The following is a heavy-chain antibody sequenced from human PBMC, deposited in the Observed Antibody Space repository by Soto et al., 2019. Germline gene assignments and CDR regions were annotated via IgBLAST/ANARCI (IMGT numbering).Heavy chain of an antibody. J-gene: IGHJ4*02. CDR1: GFTFSSYA. Sequence: QVQLVESGGGVVQPGRSLRLSCAASGFTFSSYAMHWVRQAPGKGLEWVAVISYDGSNKYYADSVKGRFNISRDNSKNTLYLQMNSLSAEDTAVYYCAREGELEPPPPTGKSDNDFDYWGQRTLVTVSS. V-gene: IGHV3-30-3*01. CDR2: ISYDGSNK. D-gene: IGHD1-7*01. CDR3: AREGELEPPPPTGKSDNDFDY.